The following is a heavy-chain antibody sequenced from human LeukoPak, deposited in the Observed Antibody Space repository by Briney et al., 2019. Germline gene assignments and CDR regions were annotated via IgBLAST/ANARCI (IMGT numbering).Heavy chain of an antibody. Sequence: SETLSLTCTVSGGSISSSSYYWGWIRQPPGKGLEWIGSIYYSGSTNYNPSLKSRVTISVDTSKNQFSLKLSSVTAADTAVYYCARAPSSSWYGIDYWGQGTLVTVSS. D-gene: IGHD6-13*01. V-gene: IGHV4-39*07. CDR1: GGSISSSSYY. CDR3: ARAPSSSWYGIDY. J-gene: IGHJ4*02. CDR2: IYYSGST.